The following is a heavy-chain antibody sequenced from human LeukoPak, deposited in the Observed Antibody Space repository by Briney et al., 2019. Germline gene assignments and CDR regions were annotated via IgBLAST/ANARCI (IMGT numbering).Heavy chain of an antibody. CDR1: GFTFSSYS. V-gene: IGHV3-21*01. Sequence: NPGGSLRLSCAASGFTFSSYSMNWVRQAPGKGLEWVSSISSSSSYIYYADSAKGRFTISRDNAKNSLYLQMNSLRAEDTAVYYCARDLIREMATPFDAFDIWGQGTMVTVSS. CDR3: ARDLIREMATPFDAFDI. J-gene: IGHJ3*02. D-gene: IGHD5-24*01. CDR2: ISSSSSYI.